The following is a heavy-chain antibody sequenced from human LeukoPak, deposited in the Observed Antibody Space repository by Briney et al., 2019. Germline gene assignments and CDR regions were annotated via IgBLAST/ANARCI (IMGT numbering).Heavy chain of an antibody. CDR1: GFTFDDYA. CDR3: AKDIGSSWYGNYFDY. J-gene: IGHJ4*02. Sequence: GRSLRLSCAASGFTFDDYAMHWVRQAPGKGLEWVSGISWNSGNIGYADSVKGRFTISRDNAKNSLYLQMNSLRAEDMALYYCAKDIGSSWYGNYFDYWGQGTLVTVSS. CDR2: ISWNSGNI. V-gene: IGHV3-9*03. D-gene: IGHD6-13*01.